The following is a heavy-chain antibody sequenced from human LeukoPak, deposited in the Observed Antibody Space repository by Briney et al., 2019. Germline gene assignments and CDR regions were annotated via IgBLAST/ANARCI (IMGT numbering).Heavy chain of an antibody. V-gene: IGHV1-46*01. Sequence: ASVKVSCKASGYTFTSYYMHWVRQAPGQGLEWVGIINPSGGSTSYAQKFQGRVTMTRDTSTSTVYMELSSLRSEDTAVYYCARDWGIRAMGAFDAFDIWGQGTMVTVSS. J-gene: IGHJ3*02. CDR3: ARDWGIRAMGAFDAFDI. CDR1: GYTFTSYY. CDR2: INPSGGST. D-gene: IGHD5-18*01.